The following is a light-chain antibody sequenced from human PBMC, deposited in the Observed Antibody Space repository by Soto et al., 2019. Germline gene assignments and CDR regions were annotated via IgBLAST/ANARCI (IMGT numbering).Light chain of an antibody. V-gene: IGKV1-5*01. CDR1: QYISHW. CDR2: DAS. CDR3: QQSYDTLQ. J-gene: IGKJ1*01. Sequence: DVQITQSPSTLSACAGQPVNITFRASQYISHWLAWYQQRPGRAPNLLIYDASILESGVPSRFSGSGSGTEFTLTISGLQPDDFATSYCQQSYDTLQFGKGTKVDIK.